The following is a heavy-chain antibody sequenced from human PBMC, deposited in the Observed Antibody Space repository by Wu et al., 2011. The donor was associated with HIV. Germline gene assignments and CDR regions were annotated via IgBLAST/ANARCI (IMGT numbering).Heavy chain of an antibody. Sequence: QVQLVQSGAEVKKPGSSVKVSCRASGGSFNDYAISWVRQAPGQGLEWLGRIIPLFGTSNYAQRFQDRVTITADESTRTVFMDLRGLRSADTAVYYCARDPTRGAPGLSAIWGQGTVVTVSS. CDR2: IIPLFGTS. CDR1: GGSFNDYA. D-gene: IGHD3-10*01. J-gene: IGHJ3*02. CDR3: ARDPTRGAPGLSAI. V-gene: IGHV1-69*15.